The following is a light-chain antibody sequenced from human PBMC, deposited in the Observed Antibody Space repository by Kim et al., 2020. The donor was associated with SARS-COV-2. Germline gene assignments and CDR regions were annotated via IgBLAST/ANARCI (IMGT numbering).Light chain of an antibody. J-gene: IGKJ2*01. CDR1: QSVLYSSNNKNY. CDR3: QQYYSTPLHT. CDR2: WAS. Sequence: DIVMTQSPDSLAVSLGERATINCKSSQSVLYSSNNKNYLAWYQQKPGQPPKLLIYWASTRESGVPDRFSGSGSGTDFTLTISSLQAEDVAVYYCQQYYSTPLHTFGQGTKLEI. V-gene: IGKV4-1*01.